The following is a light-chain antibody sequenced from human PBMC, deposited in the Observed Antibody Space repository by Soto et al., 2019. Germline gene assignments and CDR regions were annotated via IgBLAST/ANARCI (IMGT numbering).Light chain of an antibody. CDR2: DAS. CDR1: QSISSW. Sequence: DIQMTQSPSTLSASVGDRVTITCRASQSISSWLAWYQQKPGKAPKLLIYDASNLESGVPSRFSGSGSGTDFTLTISSLEPEDAAVYYCQQRSNWPPITFGQGTRLEIK. V-gene: IGKV1-5*01. CDR3: QQRSNWPPIT. J-gene: IGKJ5*01.